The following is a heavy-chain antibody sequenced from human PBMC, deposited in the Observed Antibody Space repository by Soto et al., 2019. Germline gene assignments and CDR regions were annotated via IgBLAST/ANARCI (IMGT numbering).Heavy chain of an antibody. CDR3: AREGEMPYYYYGLDV. Sequence: QVQLVQSGAEVRKPGASVKVSCKASGYTFTTYGISWVRQAPGQGLEWMGWISGYNGHTKYAQKFQGRVTMTTDTSTNTVYMDLRSLRSDDTAVYYCAREGEMPYYYYGLDVWGQGTTVTVSS. D-gene: IGHD3-16*01. J-gene: IGHJ6*02. CDR1: GYTFTTYG. CDR2: ISGYNGHT. V-gene: IGHV1-18*01.